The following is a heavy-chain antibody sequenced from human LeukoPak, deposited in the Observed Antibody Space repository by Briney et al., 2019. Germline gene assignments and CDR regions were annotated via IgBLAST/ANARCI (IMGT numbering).Heavy chain of an antibody. J-gene: IGHJ4*02. CDR2: ISSSGTYI. CDR3: AREQSYSEEIVVVNPPFDY. D-gene: IGHD2-21*01. V-gene: IGHV3-21*01. Sequence: PGGSLRLSCAASGFTFSSYGMNWVRQAPGKGLEWVSSISSSGTYIYFADSVKGRFTISRDNAKNSLYLQINSLRAEDTALYYCAREQSYSEEIVVVNPPFDYWGQGTLVTVSS. CDR1: GFTFSSYG.